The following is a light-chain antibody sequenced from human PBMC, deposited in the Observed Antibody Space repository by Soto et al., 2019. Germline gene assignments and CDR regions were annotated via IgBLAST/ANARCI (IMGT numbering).Light chain of an antibody. V-gene: IGKV1-33*01. Sequence: DIQMTQSPSSLSASVGDRVTITCQASQDISNYLNWYQQKPGIAPKLLIYDASNLETGVPSRFSGSGSGTDFTFTISSLQPEDIATHYCQQYDNLPALTFGGGTKVEIK. CDR1: QDISNY. CDR3: QQYDNLPALT. J-gene: IGKJ4*01. CDR2: DAS.